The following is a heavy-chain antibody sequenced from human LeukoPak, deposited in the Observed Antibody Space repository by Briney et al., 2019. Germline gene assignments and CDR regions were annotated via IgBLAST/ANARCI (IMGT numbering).Heavy chain of an antibody. CDR2: VYYTGST. D-gene: IGHD3-3*02. CDR3: ARRHSLFHYFDY. V-gene: IGHV4-59*08. Sequence: SETLTLTCTVSGGPTMTCYWTWIRQSPGKGLECIGEVYYTGSTKYNASLKSRVTISVDTSKNQFSLKLRSVTAADTAVYFCARRHSLFHYFDYWGEGSLV. CDR1: GGPTMTCY. J-gene: IGHJ4*03.